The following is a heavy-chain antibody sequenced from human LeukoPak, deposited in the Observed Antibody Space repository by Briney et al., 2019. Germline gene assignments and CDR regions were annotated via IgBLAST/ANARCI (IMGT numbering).Heavy chain of an antibody. V-gene: IGHV3-30*18. CDR2: ISYDGNNK. CDR1: GFTFSSYG. Sequence: PGRSLRLSCAASGFTFSSYGMHWVRQAPGKGLEWVALISYDGNNKYSADSVKGRFAISRDNSKNALYLQMNSLRPDDTAVYYCAKTGLQLWLFAYWGQGTLVTVPS. J-gene: IGHJ4*02. D-gene: IGHD5-18*01. CDR3: AKTGLQLWLFAY.